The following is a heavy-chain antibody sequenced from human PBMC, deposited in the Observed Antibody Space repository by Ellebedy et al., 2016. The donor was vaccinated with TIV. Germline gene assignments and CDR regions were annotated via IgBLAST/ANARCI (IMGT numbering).Heavy chain of an antibody. CDR3: RIGHYSNT. J-gene: IGHJ4*02. CDR2: ISGGGDTT. V-gene: IGHV3-23*01. Sequence: GGSLRLSXAASGFTFSTFFMSWVRQPPGKGLEWVSTISGGGDTTYFADSVKGRFAISRDNSKDTLFLQMNNLRAEDTAVYYCRIGHYSNTWGQGTLVTVSS. D-gene: IGHD2/OR15-2a*01. CDR1: GFTFSTFF.